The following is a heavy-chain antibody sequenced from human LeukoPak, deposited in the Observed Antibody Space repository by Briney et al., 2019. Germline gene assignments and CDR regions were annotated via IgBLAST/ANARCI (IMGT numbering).Heavy chain of an antibody. CDR3: AKDWNYGGDSVYLDY. CDR1: GFTFSSYG. CDR2: ILYDGSNK. J-gene: IGHJ4*02. V-gene: IGHV3-30*18. D-gene: IGHD4-23*01. Sequence: GGSLRLSCEASGFTFSSYGMHWVRQAPGKGLEWVAVILYDGSNKHYADSVKDRFTISRDNSKNTLYLQMNSLRAEDTAVYYCAKDWNYGGDSVYLDYWGQGTLVTVSS.